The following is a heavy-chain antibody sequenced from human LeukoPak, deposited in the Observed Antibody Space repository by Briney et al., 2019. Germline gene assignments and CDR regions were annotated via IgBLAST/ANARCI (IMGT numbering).Heavy chain of an antibody. Sequence: SETLSLTCTVSGGSISNRNYHWGWIRQPPGKGLEWIGSICSSGSAYYNPSLKSRVTMSVDTSKNQFSLKLSSVTAADTAVYYCARGTPIPGIAAAVDLDSWGQGTLVTVSS. CDR1: GGSISNRNYH. CDR2: ICSSGSA. CDR3: ARGTPIPGIAAAVDLDS. V-gene: IGHV4-39*07. J-gene: IGHJ4*02. D-gene: IGHD6-13*01.